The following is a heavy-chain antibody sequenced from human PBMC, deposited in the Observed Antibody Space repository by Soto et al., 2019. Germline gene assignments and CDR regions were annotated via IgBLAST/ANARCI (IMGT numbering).Heavy chain of an antibody. D-gene: IGHD6-19*01. J-gene: IGHJ4*02. V-gene: IGHV1-3*01. CDR2: INAGNGNT. CDR1: GYTFTVYA. CDR3: ARAVAVPADFDY. Sequence: ASVKVSCKASGYTFTVYAIHWVRQAPGQRLEWMGWINAGNGNTKYSQKFQGRVTITRDTSASTAYMDLTSLRSEDTAVHYCARAVAVPADFDYWGQGTLVTVSS.